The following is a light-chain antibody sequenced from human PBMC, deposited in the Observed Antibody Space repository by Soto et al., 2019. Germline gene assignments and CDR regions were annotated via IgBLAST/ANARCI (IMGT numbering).Light chain of an antibody. V-gene: IGKV1-9*01. Sequence: IQLTQSPSSLSASVGDRVTITCRASQGIDSYLAWYQQKPVKAPNLLIYAASTLQSGVPSRFSGSGSGAEFTLTISSLQPDDFATYYCQQYGRTFGQGTKVDIK. CDR2: AAS. CDR1: QGIDSY. J-gene: IGKJ1*01. CDR3: QQYGRT.